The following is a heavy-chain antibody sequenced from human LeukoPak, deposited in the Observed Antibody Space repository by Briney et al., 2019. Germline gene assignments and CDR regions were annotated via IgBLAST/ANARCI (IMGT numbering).Heavy chain of an antibody. CDR1: GFTFSTSD. V-gene: IGHV3-30*02. J-gene: IGHJ3*02. CDR3: ARVRLWPDAFDI. Sequence: GGSLRLSCAASGFTFSTSDMHWVRQAPGKGLEWLSFIQYDGSHENYSDSVKGRFTISRDNSRNTLYLQMYSLRPDDTAVYYSARVRLWPDAFDIWGQGTMVTVSS. D-gene: IGHD4/OR15-4a*01. CDR2: IQYDGSHE.